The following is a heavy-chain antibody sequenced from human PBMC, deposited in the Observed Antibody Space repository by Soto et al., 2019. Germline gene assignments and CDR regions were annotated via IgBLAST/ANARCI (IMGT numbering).Heavy chain of an antibody. CDR1: GGSISSGGYY. CDR3: ARVSGIYYYGMDV. J-gene: IGHJ6*02. V-gene: IGHV4-31*03. CDR2: IYYSGST. Sequence: PSETLSLTCTVSGGSISSGGYYWSWIRQHPGKGLEWIGYIYYSGSTYSNPSLKSRVTISVDTSKNQFSLKLSSVTAADTAVYYCARVSGIYYYGMDVWGQGTTVTVSS. D-gene: IGHD3-10*01.